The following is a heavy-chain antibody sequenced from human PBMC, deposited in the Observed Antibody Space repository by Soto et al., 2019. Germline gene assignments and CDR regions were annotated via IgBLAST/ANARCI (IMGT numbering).Heavy chain of an antibody. CDR2: TRSKTQSYAT. Sequence: PGGSLILSCVVSGFSFSDSGIHWVRQASGKGLEWVGRTRSKTQSYATEFAASVKGRFTISRDESKKTVYLHMSSLKTEDTVVYYCTRHTVDYWGQGTPVTVSS. V-gene: IGHV3-73*01. CDR1: GFSFSDSG. D-gene: IGHD4-4*01. J-gene: IGHJ4*02. CDR3: TRHTVDY.